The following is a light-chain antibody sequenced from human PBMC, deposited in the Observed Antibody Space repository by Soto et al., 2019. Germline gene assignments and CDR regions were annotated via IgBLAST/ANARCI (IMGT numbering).Light chain of an antibody. CDR1: QSIGSN. CDR2: GAS. CDR3: QQYNRWPRT. J-gene: IGKJ3*01. Sequence: IVLTHSPGTLSLSRGERLTLSCRASQSIGSNLAWYQQKHGQSPRLLIYGASTRATGIPARFSGSGSGTEFTLTISSLQSEDFAVFYCQQYNRWPRTFGPGTKVDIK. V-gene: IGKV3-15*01.